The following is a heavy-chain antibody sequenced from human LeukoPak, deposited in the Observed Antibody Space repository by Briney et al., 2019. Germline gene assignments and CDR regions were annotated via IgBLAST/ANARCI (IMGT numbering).Heavy chain of an antibody. D-gene: IGHD3-3*01. V-gene: IGHV4-39*01. CDR1: GGSISSSSYY. J-gene: IGHJ4*02. CDR2: IYYSGST. CDR3: HARTGYYDFWSGYPPIDY. Sequence: SETLSLTCTVSGGSISSSSYYWGWIRQPPGKGLEWIGSIYYSGSTYYNPSLKSRVTISVDTSKNQFSLKLSSATAADTAVYYCHARTGYYDFWSGYPPIDYWGQGTLVTVSS.